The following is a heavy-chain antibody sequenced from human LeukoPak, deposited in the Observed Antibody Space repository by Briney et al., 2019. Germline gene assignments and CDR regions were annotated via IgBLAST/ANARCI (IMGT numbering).Heavy chain of an antibody. CDR1: GGTFSSYA. J-gene: IGHJ3*02. Sequence: GASVNVSRKASGGTFSSYAISWVRQAPGQGLDWMGGIIPIFGTANYAQKFQGRVTITTDESTSTAYMELSSLRSEDTAVYYCARTTVTPGSYDAFDIWGQGTMVTVSS. V-gene: IGHV1-69*05. CDR2: IIPIFGTA. D-gene: IGHD4-17*01. CDR3: ARTTVTPGSYDAFDI.